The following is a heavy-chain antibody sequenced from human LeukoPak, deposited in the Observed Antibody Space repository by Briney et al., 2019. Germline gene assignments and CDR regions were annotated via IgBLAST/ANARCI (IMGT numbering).Heavy chain of an antibody. V-gene: IGHV4-39*01. Sequence: SETLSLTCIVSGGSITTSSYYWGWIRQPPGKGLEWIGSIYYSGSTDYNSSLKSRVTISVDTSKNQFSLRLSSVTAADTAVYYCGRGRELAKRTLGYSRNWARGGSDYWGQGTLVTVSS. CDR2: IYYSGST. D-gene: IGHD1-14*01. J-gene: IGHJ4*02. CDR3: GRGRELAKRTLGYSRNWARGGSDY. CDR1: GGSITTSSYY.